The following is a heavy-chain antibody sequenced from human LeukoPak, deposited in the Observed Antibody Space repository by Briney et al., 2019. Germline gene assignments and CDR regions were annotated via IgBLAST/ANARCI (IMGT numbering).Heavy chain of an antibody. J-gene: IGHJ4*02. CDR3: AKDQFDGYNAFAY. CDR2: ISPSGDET. Sequence: GGSLRLSCAASGFTFSSYAMHWVRQAPGKGLEWVAGISPSGDETNYADSVKGRFTISRDNSKSTLYLQMNNLRVGDTAVYYCAKDQFDGYNAFAYWGQGTLVTVSS. D-gene: IGHD5-24*01. V-gene: IGHV3-23*01. CDR1: GFTFSSYA.